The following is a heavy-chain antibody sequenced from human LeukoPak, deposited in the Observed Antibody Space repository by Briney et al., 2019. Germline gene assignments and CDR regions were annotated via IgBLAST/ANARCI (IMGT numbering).Heavy chain of an antibody. CDR2: IRNSGGTT. V-gene: IGHV3-23*01. J-gene: IGHJ4*02. CDR1: GFTLTTYD. D-gene: IGHD3-22*01. CDR3: AKARGTVVPPFDY. Sequence: GGSLRLSCAASGFTLTTYDMSWVRQTPGKQLEWVSTIRNSGGTTYYADSVKGRFTVSRDNSKNTLYLQMNTLSVEDTALYYCAKARGTVVPPFDYWGQGTLVTVSS.